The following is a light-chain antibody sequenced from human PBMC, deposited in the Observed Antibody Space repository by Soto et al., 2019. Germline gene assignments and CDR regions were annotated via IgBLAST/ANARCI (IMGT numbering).Light chain of an antibody. CDR2: DVT. Sequence: QSVLTQPASVSGSPGQSITISCTGTSSDVGGYNYVSWYQQHPGKAPKLMICDVTNRPSGVSNRFSGSKSGITASLTISGLQADDEADYYCSSYSSSTAVEFGGGTKLTVL. CDR1: SSDVGGYNY. V-gene: IGLV2-14*01. J-gene: IGLJ2*01. CDR3: SSYSSSTAVE.